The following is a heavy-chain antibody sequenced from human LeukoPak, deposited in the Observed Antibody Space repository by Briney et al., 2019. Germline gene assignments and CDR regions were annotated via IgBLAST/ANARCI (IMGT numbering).Heavy chain of an antibody. V-gene: IGHV3-30*02. CDR1: GFTFSSYG. D-gene: IGHD5-18*01. J-gene: IGHJ4*02. CDR2: ILTDGNNN. CDR3: AKDRSGYSYSDD. Sequence: PGGSLRLSCAASGFTFSSYGMHWVRQAPGKGVEWVAFILTDGNNNDYADSGKGRFTISRDNSKNTLYLQMNSLRSEDTAVYYCAKDRSGYSYSDDWGQGTLVTVSS.